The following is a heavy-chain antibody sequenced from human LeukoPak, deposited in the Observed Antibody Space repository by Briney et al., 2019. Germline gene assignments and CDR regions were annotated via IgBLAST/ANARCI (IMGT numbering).Heavy chain of an antibody. CDR2: ISDSGTTE. CDR3: ARDGTTNRYNWFDS. D-gene: IGHD2-8*01. J-gene: IGHJ5*01. CDR1: GFTFSDSY. V-gene: IGHV3-11*04. Sequence: PGGSLRLSCAASGFTFSDSYMSWIRQAPGKGLEWISYISDSGTTEYYADSVKGRFTISRDNAKNSLYLQMNSLTGEDTALYYCARDGTTNRYNWFDSWGQGTLVTVSS.